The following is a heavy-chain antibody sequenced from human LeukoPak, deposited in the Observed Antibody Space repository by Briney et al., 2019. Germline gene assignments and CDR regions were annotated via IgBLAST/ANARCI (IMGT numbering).Heavy chain of an antibody. V-gene: IGHV3-64*01. CDR1: GFTFSICA. D-gene: IGHD6-19*01. J-gene: IGHJ5*02. CDR3: ARVSGWYWFDQ. CDR2: ISSDGRIT. Sequence: GGSLRLSCAASGFTFSICAMSWVRQAPGKGLEYVAAISSDGRITYYANFVKGRFTISRDNSKNTLYLQMGSLRTEDMAVYYCARVSGWYWFDQWGQGTLVTVSS.